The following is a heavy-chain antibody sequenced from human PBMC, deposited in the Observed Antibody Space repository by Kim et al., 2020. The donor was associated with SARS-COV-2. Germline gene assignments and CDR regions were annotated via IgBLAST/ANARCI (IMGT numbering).Heavy chain of an antibody. CDR1: GGSFSGYY. V-gene: IGHV4-34*01. CDR3: ARGIAGAAGRYYYYMDV. D-gene: IGHD6-13*01. Sequence: SETLSLTCAVYGGSFSGYYWSWIRQPPGKGLEWIGEINHSGSTNYNPSLKSRVTISVDTSKNQFSLKLSSVTAADTAVYYCARGIAGAAGRYYYYMDVWGKGTTVTVSS. CDR2: INHSGST. J-gene: IGHJ6*03.